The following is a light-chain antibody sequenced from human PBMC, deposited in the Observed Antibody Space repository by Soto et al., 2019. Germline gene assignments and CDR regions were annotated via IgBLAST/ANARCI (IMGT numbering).Light chain of an antibody. CDR1: GSDVGDSSH. CDR2: EVT. J-gene: IGLJ1*01. V-gene: IGLV2-8*01. Sequence: QSALTQPRSVSGSPGQSVTISCTATGSDVGDSSHVSWYQLHPGKAPKLIIYEVTKRPSGVPARFSGSKSGNTASLTVSGLQAEDEADYYCSSYVDSNNLLFGTGTKLTVL. CDR3: SSYVDSNNLL.